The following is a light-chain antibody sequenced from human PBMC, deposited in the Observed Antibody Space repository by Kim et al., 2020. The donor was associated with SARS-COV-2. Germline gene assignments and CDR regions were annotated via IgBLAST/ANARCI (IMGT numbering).Light chain of an antibody. CDR3: SSHTVYNTHP. CDR1: KSDVGRHNR. V-gene: IGLV2-18*02. J-gene: IGLJ1*01. CDR2: EVS. Sequence: GQSVTISCTGTKSDVGRHNRVSWYQQPPGTAPKVVISEVSNRPSGVPDRFSGFKSGNTASLTISGLQAEDEADSYCSSHTVYNTHPFGTWTKVTVL.